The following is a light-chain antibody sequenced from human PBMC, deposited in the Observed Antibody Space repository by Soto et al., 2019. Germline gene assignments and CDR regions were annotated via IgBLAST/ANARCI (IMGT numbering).Light chain of an antibody. V-gene: IGKV3-20*01. CDR2: GTS. J-gene: IGKJ1*01. CDR1: QSVSSSY. CDR3: QQYGRT. Sequence: EIVLTQSPGTLSLSPGERATLSCRASQSVSSSYLAWYQQIPGQAPRLLIYGTSSRATGIPDRFSGSGSGTDFTLTISRLEPEDFAVYYCQQYGRTFGQGTKVEIK.